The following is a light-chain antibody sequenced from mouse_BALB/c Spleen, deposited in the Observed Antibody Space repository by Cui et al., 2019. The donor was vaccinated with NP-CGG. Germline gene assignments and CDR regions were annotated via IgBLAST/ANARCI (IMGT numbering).Light chain of an antibody. V-gene: IGLV1*01. CDR3: ALWYSNHWV. CDR2: GTN. Sequence: QAVVTQESALTTSPGETVTLTRRSSTGAVTTSNYANWVQEKPDHLFTGLIGGTNNRAPGVPARFSGSLIGGKAALTITGAQTEDEAIYFCALWYSNHWVFGGGTKLTVL. J-gene: IGLJ1*01. CDR1: TGAVTTSNY.